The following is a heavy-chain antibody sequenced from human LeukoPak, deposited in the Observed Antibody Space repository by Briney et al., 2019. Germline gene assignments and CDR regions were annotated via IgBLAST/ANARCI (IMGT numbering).Heavy chain of an antibody. CDR2: ISYDGSNK. J-gene: IGHJ4*02. CDR3: ARDLGGSGSMIVVGFYDY. CDR1: GFTFSSYA. D-gene: IGHD3-22*01. V-gene: IGHV3-30-3*01. Sequence: PGRSLRLSCAASGFTFSSYAMHWVRQAPGKGLEWVAVISYDGSNKYYADSVKGRFTISRDNSKNTLYLQMNSLRAEDTAVYYCARDLGGSGSMIVVGFYDYWGQGTLVTVSS.